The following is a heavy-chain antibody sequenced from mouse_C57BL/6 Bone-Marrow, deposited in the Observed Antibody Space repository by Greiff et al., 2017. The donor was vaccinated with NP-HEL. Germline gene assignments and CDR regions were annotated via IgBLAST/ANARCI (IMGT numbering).Heavy chain of an antibody. CDR1: GFNIKDDY. CDR3: TTGSSDWYFDV. Sequence: VQLQQSGAELVRPGASVKLSCTASGFNIKDDYMHWVKQRPEQGLEWIGWIDPENGDTEYASKFQGKATITADTSSNTAYLQLSSLTSEDTAVYDCTTGSSDWYFDVWGTGTTVTVSS. D-gene: IGHD1-1*01. V-gene: IGHV14-4*01. J-gene: IGHJ1*03. CDR2: IDPENGDT.